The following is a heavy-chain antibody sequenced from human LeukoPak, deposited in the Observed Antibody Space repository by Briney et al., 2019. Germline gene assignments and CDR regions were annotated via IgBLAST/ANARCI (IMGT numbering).Heavy chain of an antibody. CDR1: GYTFTDYY. CDR2: INPNSGGT. D-gene: IGHD6-6*01. J-gene: IGHJ4*02. Sequence: ASVKVSCKASGYTFTDYYMHWVRQAPGQGLEWMGWINPNSGGTNYALKFQGRVTMSRDTSISTAYMELSRLRSDDTAVYYCARGRVGPLRSSSSNYFDYWGQGTLVTVSS. V-gene: IGHV1-2*02. CDR3: ARGRVGPLRSSSSNYFDY.